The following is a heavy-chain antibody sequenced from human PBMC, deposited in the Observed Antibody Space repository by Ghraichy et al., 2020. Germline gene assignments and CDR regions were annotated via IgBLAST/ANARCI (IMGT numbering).Heavy chain of an antibody. CDR2: IYYSGST. J-gene: IGHJ6*02. V-gene: IGHV4-59*01. CDR1: GGSISSYY. CDR3: ARVGFRDLYYYGMDV. Sequence: SETLSLTCTVSGGSISSYYWSWIRQPPGKGLEWIGYIYYSGSTNYNPSLKSRVTISVDTSKNQFSLKLSSVTAADTAVYYCARVGFRDLYYYGMDVWGQGTTVTVSS.